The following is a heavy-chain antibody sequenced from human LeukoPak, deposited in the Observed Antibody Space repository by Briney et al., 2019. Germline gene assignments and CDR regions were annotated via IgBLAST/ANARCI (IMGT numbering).Heavy chain of an antibody. Sequence: SETLSLTCTGPGDPLSSYYWSWIRQPAGKGLEWIDRIYSSGNTNYNRTLKSRVTMSVDTSKNQFSLKLSSVTAADTAVYYCAREATIDIVVVPAALRRGAFDIWGQGTMVTVSS. J-gene: IGHJ3*02. CDR1: GDPLSSYY. CDR2: IYSSGNT. D-gene: IGHD2-2*01. V-gene: IGHV4-4*07. CDR3: AREATIDIVVVPAALRRGAFDI.